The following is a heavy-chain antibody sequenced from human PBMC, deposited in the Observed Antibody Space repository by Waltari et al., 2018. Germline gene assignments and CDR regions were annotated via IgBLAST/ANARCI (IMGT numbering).Heavy chain of an antibody. J-gene: IGHJ5*02. Sequence: QVQLVQSGAEVKKPGASVKVSCKVSGYTLTELSMHWVRQAPGKGLEWMGGFEPEDGETIYEQKFQGRVTMTEDTSTDTAYMELSSLRSEDTAVYYCATRSIAAAEIWFDPWGQGTLVTVSS. CDR3: ATRSIAAAEIWFDP. CDR1: GYTLTELS. D-gene: IGHD6-13*01. V-gene: IGHV1-24*01. CDR2: FEPEDGET.